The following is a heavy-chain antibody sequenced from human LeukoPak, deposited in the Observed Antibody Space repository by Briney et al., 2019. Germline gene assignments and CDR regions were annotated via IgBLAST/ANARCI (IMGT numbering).Heavy chain of an antibody. J-gene: IGHJ3*02. Sequence: PSETLSLTCAVYGGSFSGYYWSWIRQPSGKGLEWIGEINHSGSTNYNPSLKSRVTISVDTSKNQFSLKLSSVTAADTAVYYCARGRRRRFLEWLSYAFDIWGQGTMVTVSS. CDR1: GGSFSGYY. CDR2: INHSGST. V-gene: IGHV4-34*01. D-gene: IGHD3-3*01. CDR3: ARGRRRRFLEWLSYAFDI.